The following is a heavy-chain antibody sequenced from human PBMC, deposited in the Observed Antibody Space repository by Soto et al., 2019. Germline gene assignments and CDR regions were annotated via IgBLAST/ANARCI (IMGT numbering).Heavy chain of an antibody. D-gene: IGHD3-10*01. J-gene: IGHJ5*02. CDR3: ARAYRGSGRYYRSPLNWFDP. CDR2: IYYSGST. Sequence: PSETLSLTCTVSGGSISSGGYYWSWIRQHPGKGLEWIGYIYYSGSTYYNPSLKSRVTISVDTSKNQFSLKLSSVTAADTAVYYCARAYRGSGRYYRSPLNWFDPWGQGTLVTVSS. V-gene: IGHV4-31*03. CDR1: GGSISSGGYY.